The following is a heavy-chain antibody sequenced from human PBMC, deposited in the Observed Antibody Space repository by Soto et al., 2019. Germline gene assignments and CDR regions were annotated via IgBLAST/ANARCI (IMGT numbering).Heavy chain of an antibody. D-gene: IGHD4-4*01. CDR2: ISGSGGST. CDR3: AKEGRGNTYYLDF. Sequence: EVQLLESGGGLVQPGGSLRLSCAASGFTFSTYAMNWVRQAPGEGLEWVSGISGSGGSTYYAASAKGRLTISRDNSKNTVYLQMNSLRADDTAVYYCAKEGRGNTYYLDFCGRGTMVSVS. J-gene: IGHJ4*02. CDR1: GFTFSTYA. V-gene: IGHV3-23*01.